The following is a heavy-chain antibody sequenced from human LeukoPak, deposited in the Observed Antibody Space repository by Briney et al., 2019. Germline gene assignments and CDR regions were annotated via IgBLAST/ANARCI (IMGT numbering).Heavy chain of an antibody. CDR2: ISRSGSTR. CDR3: ATEVWFDP. Sequence: GGSLRLSCAGSGVTFSSYEMIWVRQAPGKGLEWVSYISRSGSTRYYADSLKGRFTISRDNAKNSLYLQMHSLRAEYTAVYYCATEVWFDPWGQGTLVTVSS. V-gene: IGHV3-48*03. CDR1: GVTFSSYE. J-gene: IGHJ5*02.